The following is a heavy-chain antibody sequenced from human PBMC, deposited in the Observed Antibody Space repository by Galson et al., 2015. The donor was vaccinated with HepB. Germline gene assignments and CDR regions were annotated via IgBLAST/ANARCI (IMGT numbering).Heavy chain of an antibody. CDR2: ISGNSNYI. Sequence: SLRLSCAASGFTFSTHSMNWVRQAPGKGLEWVSSISGNSNYIYHADSVKGRFTISRDNAKNSLYLQMDSLRAEDTALYYCARNLYSGADYSVDYWGQGTLVTASS. CDR1: GFTFSTHS. V-gene: IGHV3-21*01. D-gene: IGHD4-11*01. J-gene: IGHJ4*02. CDR3: ARNLYSGADYSVDY.